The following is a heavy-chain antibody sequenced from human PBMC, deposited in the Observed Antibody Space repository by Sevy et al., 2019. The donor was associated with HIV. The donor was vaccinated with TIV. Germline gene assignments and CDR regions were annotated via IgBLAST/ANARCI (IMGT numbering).Heavy chain of an antibody. Sequence: GGSLRLSCTTSGFTFGDYGMNWVRQAPGKGLEWVSSINNDGTYIFYGDSVKGRFTVSRDNAKNSLYLHMNSLRADDTAVYYCVRDGGDEYGAGSYYGPFDYWGRGTLVTVSS. CDR1: GFTFGDYG. CDR3: VRDGGDEYGAGSYYGPFDY. CDR2: INNDGTYI. J-gene: IGHJ4*02. V-gene: IGHV3-21*06. D-gene: IGHD3-10*01.